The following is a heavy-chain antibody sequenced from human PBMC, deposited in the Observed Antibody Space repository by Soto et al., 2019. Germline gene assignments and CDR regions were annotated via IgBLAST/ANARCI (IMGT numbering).Heavy chain of an antibody. D-gene: IGHD2-2*02. CDR2: FYYSGST. CDR1: GGSISSTSYY. CDR3: ARGYCSSASCYKVGWFDP. V-gene: IGHV4-39*01. J-gene: IGHJ5*02. Sequence: NPSETLSLTCTVFGGSISSTSYYWGWVRQPPGKGLEWIGSFYYSGSTYYNPSLRSRVTISVDTSKNQFSLKLSSVTAADTAVYYCARGYCSSASCYKVGWFDPWGQGTLVTVSS.